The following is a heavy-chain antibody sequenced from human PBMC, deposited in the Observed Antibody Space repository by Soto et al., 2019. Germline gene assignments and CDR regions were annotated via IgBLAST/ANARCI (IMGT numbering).Heavy chain of an antibody. CDR2: IRSKAYGGTT. J-gene: IGHJ4*02. V-gene: IGHV3-49*03. D-gene: IGHD2-15*01. Sequence: GGSLRLSCTASGFIFGDYAMSWFRQAPGTGLEWVSFIRSKAYGGTTEYAASVKGRFTISRDDSKGIAYLQMDSLKTEDTAMYYCTRDQRYCSGGSCLYYFDYWGQGAQVTVSS. CDR1: GFIFGDYA. CDR3: TRDQRYCSGGSCLYYFDY.